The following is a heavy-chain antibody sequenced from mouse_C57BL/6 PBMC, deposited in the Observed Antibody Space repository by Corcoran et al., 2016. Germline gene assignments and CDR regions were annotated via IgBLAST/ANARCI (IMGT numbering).Heavy chain of an antibody. CDR1: GYTFTTYG. D-gene: IGHD1-1*01. CDR3: ARSACSSYDARDY. CDR2: INTYSRVL. Sequence: QIQLVQSGPELKKPGETVKISCKASGYTFTTYGMSWVKQAPGKGLKWMGWINTYSRVLTYADDFKGRFAFSLETSASTDDLQINKLKNEDMAKSFCARSACSSYDARDYWCQGTSVTFSS. V-gene: IGHV9-3*01. J-gene: IGHJ4*01.